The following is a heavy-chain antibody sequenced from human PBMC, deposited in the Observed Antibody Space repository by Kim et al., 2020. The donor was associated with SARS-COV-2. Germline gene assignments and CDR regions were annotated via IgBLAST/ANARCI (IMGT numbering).Heavy chain of an antibody. Sequence: GGSLRLSCAASGFTFSSYAMSWVRQAPGKGLEWVSAISGSGGSTYYADSVKGRFTISRDNSKNTLYLQMNSLRAEDTAVYYCAKDLFRTTVTTYRLNAFDIWGQGTMVTVSS. V-gene: IGHV3-23*01. D-gene: IGHD4-17*01. CDR2: ISGSGGST. CDR3: AKDLFRTTVTTYRLNAFDI. CDR1: GFTFSSYA. J-gene: IGHJ3*02.